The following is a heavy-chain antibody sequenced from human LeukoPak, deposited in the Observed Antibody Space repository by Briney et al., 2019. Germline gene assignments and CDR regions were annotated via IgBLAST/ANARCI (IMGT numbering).Heavy chain of an antibody. Sequence: SETLSLTCTVSGGSISSYYWSWIRQPPGKGLEWIGYIYYSGSTNYNPSLKSRVTISVDTSKNQFSLKLSSVTAADTAMYYCARALGGVGAIYYFDYWGQGTLVTVSS. CDR3: ARALGGVGAIYYFDY. D-gene: IGHD1-26*01. CDR1: GGSISSYY. J-gene: IGHJ4*02. V-gene: IGHV4-59*01. CDR2: IYYSGST.